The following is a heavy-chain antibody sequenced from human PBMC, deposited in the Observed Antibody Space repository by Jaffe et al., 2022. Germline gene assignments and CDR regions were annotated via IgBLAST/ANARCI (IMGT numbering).Heavy chain of an antibody. CDR1: GYSISSGYY. J-gene: IGHJ4*02. CDR3: ARGIEMATPDDY. V-gene: IGHV4-38-2*01. CDR2: IYHSGST. D-gene: IGHD5-12*01. Sequence: QVQLQESGPGLVKPSETLSLTCAVSGYSISSGYYWGWIRQPPGKGLEWIGSIYHSGSTYYNPSLKSRVTISVDTSKNQFSLKLSSVTAADTAVYYCARGIEMATPDDYWGQGTLVTVSS.